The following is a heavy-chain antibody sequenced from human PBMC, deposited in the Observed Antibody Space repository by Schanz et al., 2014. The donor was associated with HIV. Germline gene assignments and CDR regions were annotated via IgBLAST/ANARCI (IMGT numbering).Heavy chain of an antibody. Sequence: QVQLVESGGGVVQPGRSLRLSCAASGLTFNSFGIHWVRQAPGKGLEWVAVISYDAVNKFYADSVQGRFTISRDDSKNTVSLQMDDLRDEDTSVYYCARGFQGFDYWGQGTLVTVSS. D-gene: IGHD3-10*01. CDR1: GLTFNSFG. V-gene: IGHV3-30*03. CDR3: ARGFQGFDY. CDR2: ISYDAVNK. J-gene: IGHJ4*02.